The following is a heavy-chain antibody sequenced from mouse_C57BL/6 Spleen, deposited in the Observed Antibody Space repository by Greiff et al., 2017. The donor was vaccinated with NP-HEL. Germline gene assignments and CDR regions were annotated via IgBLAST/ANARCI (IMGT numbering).Heavy chain of an antibody. J-gene: IGHJ4*01. CDR1: GFSLTSYG. V-gene: IGHV2-6*01. CDR2: IWGVGRT. Sequence: VQLQESGPGLVAPSQSLSITCTVSGFSLTSYGVDWVRQSPGKGLEWLGVIWGVGRTNYNSALKSRLSSSKDNSKSQVFLKMNSLQTDDTAMYYCASGRDYAMDYWGQGTSVTVSS. CDR3: ASGRDYAMDY.